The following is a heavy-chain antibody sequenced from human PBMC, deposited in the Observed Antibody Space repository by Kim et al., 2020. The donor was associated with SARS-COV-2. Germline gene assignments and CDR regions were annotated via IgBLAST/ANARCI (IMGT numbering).Heavy chain of an antibody. J-gene: IGHJ4*02. V-gene: IGHV4-39*01. CDR3: ARHGRDDFWGGFPDY. Sequence: SETLSLTCSVSDGSITSTAYYWGWIRQPPGRGLEWIGSVYYTGSAYYNPSLRSRVTISVDTSQSQFSLNLNSLTAADTAVYSCARHGRDDFWGGFPDYWGQGILITVSS. CDR1: DGSITSTAYY. D-gene: IGHD3-3*01. CDR2: VYYTGSA.